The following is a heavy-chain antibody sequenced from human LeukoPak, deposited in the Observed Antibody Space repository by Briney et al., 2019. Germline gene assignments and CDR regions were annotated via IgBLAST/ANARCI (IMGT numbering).Heavy chain of an antibody. CDR2: ISGSGGST. CDR3: AKASGYSGYDYIYYYYYYMDV. J-gene: IGHJ6*03. Sequence: GGSLRLSCAASGFTFSSYAMSWVRQAPGKGLEWVSAISGSGGSTYYADSVKGRFTITRDNSKNTLYLQMNSLRAEDTAVYYCAKASGYSGYDYIYYYYYYMDVWGKGTTVTVS. V-gene: IGHV3-23*01. CDR1: GFTFSSYA. D-gene: IGHD5-12*01.